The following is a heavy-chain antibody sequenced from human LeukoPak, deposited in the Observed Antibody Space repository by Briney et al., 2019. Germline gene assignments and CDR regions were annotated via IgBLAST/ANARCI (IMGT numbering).Heavy chain of an antibody. D-gene: IGHD6-19*01. CDR1: GYTFTSYG. J-gene: IGHJ4*02. CDR2: ISAYNGNT. CDR3: AVAGFSVGNDY. V-gene: IGHV1-18*04. Sequence: GASVRVSCKASGYTFTSYGISWVRQAPGQGLEWMGWISAYNGNTNCAQKLQGRVTMTTDASTSTAYMELRSLRSDDTAVYYCAVAGFSVGNDYWGQGTLVTVSS.